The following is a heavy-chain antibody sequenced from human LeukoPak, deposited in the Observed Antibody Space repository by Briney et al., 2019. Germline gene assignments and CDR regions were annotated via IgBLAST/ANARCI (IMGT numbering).Heavy chain of an antibody. Sequence: ASVKVSCKVSGYTLTELSMHWVRQAPGKGLEWMGGFDPEDGETIYAQKFQGRVTMTEDTSTDTAYMELSSLRSEDTAVYDCATVGIAAANYYFDYWGQGTLVTVSS. CDR1: GYTLTELS. D-gene: IGHD6-13*01. V-gene: IGHV1-24*01. CDR3: ATVGIAAANYYFDY. J-gene: IGHJ4*02. CDR2: FDPEDGET.